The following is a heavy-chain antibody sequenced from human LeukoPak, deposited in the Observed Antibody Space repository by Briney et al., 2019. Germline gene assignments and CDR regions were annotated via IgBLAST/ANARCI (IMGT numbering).Heavy chain of an antibody. Sequence: GGSLRLSCAASGFTFSSYAMSWVRQAPGKGLEWVSAISGSGGSTYYADSVKGRFTISRDNSKNTLYLQMNSLRAEDTAVYYCAKGRSVAVAGTNAFDIWCQGTMVTVSS. D-gene: IGHD6-19*01. CDR3: AKGRSVAVAGTNAFDI. CDR1: GFTFSSYA. V-gene: IGHV3-23*01. CDR2: ISGSGGST. J-gene: IGHJ3*02.